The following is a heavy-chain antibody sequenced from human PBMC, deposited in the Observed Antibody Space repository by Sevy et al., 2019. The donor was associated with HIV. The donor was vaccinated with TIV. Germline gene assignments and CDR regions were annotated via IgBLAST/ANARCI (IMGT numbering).Heavy chain of an antibody. V-gene: IGHV4-4*07. D-gene: IGHD3-10*01. CDR1: GGSISSYY. Sequence: SETLSLTCTVSGGSISSYYWSWIRQPAGKGLEWIGRIYTSGSTNYNPSLKRRVTMSVDTSKNQFSLKLSSVTAADTAVYYCARESVTMVRGVINWFDPWGQGTLVTVSS. J-gene: IGHJ5*02. CDR2: IYTSGST. CDR3: ARESVTMVRGVINWFDP.